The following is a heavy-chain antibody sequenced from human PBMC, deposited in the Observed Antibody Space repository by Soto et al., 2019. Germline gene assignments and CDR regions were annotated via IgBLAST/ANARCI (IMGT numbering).Heavy chain of an antibody. CDR3: ARPANTVADHFDL. J-gene: IGHJ4*02. CDR2: IYPSDSDT. V-gene: IGHV5-51*01. CDR1: GYTFTIYW. Sequence: LGESLKISCQVFGYTFTIYWIGWVRQMPGKGLEWMGIIYPSDSDTRYSPSFQGQVTISADQSINTAYLQWDSLKASDTAIYYCARPANTVADHFDLWGQGTPVTVSS. D-gene: IGHD4-17*01.